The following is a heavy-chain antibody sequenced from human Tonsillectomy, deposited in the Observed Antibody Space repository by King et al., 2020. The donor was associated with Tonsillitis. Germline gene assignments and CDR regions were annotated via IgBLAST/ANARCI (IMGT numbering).Heavy chain of an antibody. CDR3: ARDIGNDWFTSSDGDH. CDR2: LNTYGSST. V-gene: IGHV3-74*01. Sequence: QLVQSGGGVVQPGGSLRLSCTASGFTFSPFWMYWVRQAPGKGLVWVARLNTYGSSTNYADSVKGRFTISRDNDKNTFFLQMNSLRAEDTAVYYCARDIGNDWFTSSDGDHWGQGTLVTVSS. D-gene: IGHD3-9*01. J-gene: IGHJ4*02. CDR1: GFTFSPFW.